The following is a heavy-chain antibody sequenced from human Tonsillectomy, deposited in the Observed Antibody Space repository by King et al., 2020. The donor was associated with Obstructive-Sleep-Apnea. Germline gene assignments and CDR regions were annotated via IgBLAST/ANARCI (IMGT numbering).Heavy chain of an antibody. D-gene: IGHD6-19*01. CDR2: IGSDSKNK. Sequence: NWVRQVPGQGLEWMGWIGSDSKNKLYAERFQDRVSMTKDRSTSTTYLELRNLTSDATAVYFCAGDDGRHWLVPKGFAHWGQGTLVTVSS. J-gene: IGHJ5*02. V-gene: IGHV1-18*01. CDR3: AGDDGRHWLVPKGFAH.